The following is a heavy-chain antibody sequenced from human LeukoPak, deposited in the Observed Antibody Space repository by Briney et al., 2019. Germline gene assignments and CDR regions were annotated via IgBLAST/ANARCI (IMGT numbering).Heavy chain of an antibody. V-gene: IGHV4-39*01. Sequence: SETLSLTCTVSGGSISSSSYYWGWIRQPPGKGLEWIGSIYYSGSTYYNPSLKSRVTISVDTSKNQFSLKRSSVTAADTAVYYCARPQGFQLLDFEYWGQGTLVTVSS. CDR3: ARPQGFQLLDFEY. CDR2: IYYSGST. D-gene: IGHD2-2*01. J-gene: IGHJ4*02. CDR1: GGSISSSSYY.